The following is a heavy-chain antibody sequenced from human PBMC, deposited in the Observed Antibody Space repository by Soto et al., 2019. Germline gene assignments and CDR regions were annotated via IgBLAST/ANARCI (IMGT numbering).Heavy chain of an antibody. V-gene: IGHV3-13*04. D-gene: IGHD3-9*01. CDR1: GFTFSSYD. J-gene: IGHJ4*02. CDR2: IGTAGDT. CDR3: ARAIDYDIVTCYPATPDY. Sequence: EVQLVESGGGLVQPGGSLRLSCAASGFTFSSYDMHWVRQATGKGLEWVSAIGTAGDTYYPGSVKGRFTISRENAKNYLYLQMNSLRAGDTAVYYCARAIDYDIVTCYPATPDYWGQGTLVTVSS.